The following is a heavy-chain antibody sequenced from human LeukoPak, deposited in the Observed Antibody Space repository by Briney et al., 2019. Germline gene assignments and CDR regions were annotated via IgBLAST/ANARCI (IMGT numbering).Heavy chain of an antibody. V-gene: IGHV3-23*01. CDR3: ASGFDGRFYYYDSSGYPHDAFDI. D-gene: IGHD3-22*01. Sequence: GGSLRLSCAASGFTFSSYAMSWVRQAPGKGLEWVSAISGSGSTNYADSVKGRFTISRDNSKNTLYLQMNSLRAEDTAVYYCASGFDGRFYYYDSSGYPHDAFDIWGQGTMVTVSS. CDR2: ISGSGST. J-gene: IGHJ3*02. CDR1: GFTFSSYA.